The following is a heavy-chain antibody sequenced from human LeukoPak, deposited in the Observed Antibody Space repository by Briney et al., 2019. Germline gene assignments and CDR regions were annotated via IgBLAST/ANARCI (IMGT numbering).Heavy chain of an antibody. D-gene: IGHD5-24*01. V-gene: IGHV3-21*01. CDR1: GFTFSSYS. CDR2: ISSSSSYI. Sequence: PGGSLRLSCAASGFTFSSYSMNWVRQAPGKGLEWVSSISSSSSYIYYADSVKGRFTLSRDNAKNSLYMQMNSLRAEDTAVYYCARGTLGWLQLEGVDYWGQGTLVTVSS. CDR3: ARGTLGWLQLEGVDY. J-gene: IGHJ4*02.